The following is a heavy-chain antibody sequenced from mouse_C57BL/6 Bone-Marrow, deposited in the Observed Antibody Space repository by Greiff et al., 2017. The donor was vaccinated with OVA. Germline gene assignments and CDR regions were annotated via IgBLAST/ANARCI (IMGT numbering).Heavy chain of an antibody. CDR3: ARLDGYWYFDV. CDR2: IYPSDSET. CDR1: GYTFTSYW. Sequence: QVQLKQPGAELVRPGSSVKLSCKASGYTFTSYWMDWVKQRPGQGLEWIGNIYPSDSETHYNQKFKDKATLTVDKSSSTAYMQLSSLTSEDSAVYDCARLDGYWYFDVWGTGTTVTVSS. V-gene: IGHV1-61*01. D-gene: IGHD2-3*01. J-gene: IGHJ1*03.